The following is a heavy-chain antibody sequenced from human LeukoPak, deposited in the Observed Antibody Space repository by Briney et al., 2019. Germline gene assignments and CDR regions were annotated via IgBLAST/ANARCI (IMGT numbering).Heavy chain of an antibody. CDR3: ARAAGTLFDY. CDR1: GGSISSYY. CDR2: INHSGST. D-gene: IGHD6-13*01. Sequence: SETLSLTCTVSGGSISSYYWSWIRQPPGKGLEWIGEINHSGSTNYNPSLKSRVTISVDTSKNQFSLKLSSVTAADTAVYYCARAAGTLFDYWGQGTLVTVSS. V-gene: IGHV4-34*01. J-gene: IGHJ4*02.